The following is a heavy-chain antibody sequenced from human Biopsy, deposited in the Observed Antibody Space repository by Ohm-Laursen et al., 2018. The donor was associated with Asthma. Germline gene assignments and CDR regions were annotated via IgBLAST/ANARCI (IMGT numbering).Heavy chain of an antibody. V-gene: IGHV1-2*06. CDR3: AGEGITGTTAWFDP. CDR2: INPNSGGT. Sequence: GATVKISCKASGYTFTGYYMHWVRQAPGQGLEWMGRINPNSGGTNYAQKFQGRVTMTRDTSISTAYMELSRLRSDDTAVYYCAGEGITGTTAWFDPWGQGTLVTVSS. CDR1: GYTFTGYY. D-gene: IGHD1-7*01. J-gene: IGHJ5*02.